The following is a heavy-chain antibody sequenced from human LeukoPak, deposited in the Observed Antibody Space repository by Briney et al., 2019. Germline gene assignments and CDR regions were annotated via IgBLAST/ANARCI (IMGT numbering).Heavy chain of an antibody. V-gene: IGHV4-59*01. CDR1: GGSISSNY. CDR3: ARLLDYDNSGAPDIFYI. J-gene: IGHJ3*02. Sequence: SETLTLTCSVSGGSISSNYWTWTRQSPGKGLEYIGHVSYTGRTRYNPSLQRRPTISLDTSNNHFSLQLTSVSAADTAVYYCARLLDYDNSGAPDIFYIWGQGTMVTVSS. CDR2: VSYTGRT. D-gene: IGHD3-22*01.